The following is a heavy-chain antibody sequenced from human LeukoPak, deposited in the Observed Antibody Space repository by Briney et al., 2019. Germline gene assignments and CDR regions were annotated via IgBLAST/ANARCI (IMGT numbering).Heavy chain of an antibody. J-gene: IGHJ4*02. CDR1: GFTFYDYG. V-gene: IGHV3-20*04. CDR2: INWDGGST. CDR3: ARDGWALGYCSGGSCYIFDY. D-gene: IGHD2-15*01. Sequence: SGGSLRLSCAASGFTFYDYGMSWVRQAPGQGLEWVSGINWDGGSTGYADSVKGRFTISRDNAKNSLYLQMNRLRAEDTALYYCARDGWALGYCSGGSCYIFDYWGQGTLVTVSS.